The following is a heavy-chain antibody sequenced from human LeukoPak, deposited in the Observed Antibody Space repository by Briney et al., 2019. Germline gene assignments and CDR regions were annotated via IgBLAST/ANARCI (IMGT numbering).Heavy chain of an antibody. CDR1: GFTINNYA. J-gene: IGHJ4*02. Sequence: GGALMLSCAASGFTINNYAMSWVRQAPGKGLEWVSTISCSGGRSYYAASLKGRFTISRDNYKNTLYLQMNSLRADDTAVYYCVKSSLVALYDYWVQGTLVTVSS. V-gene: IGHV3-23*01. CDR3: VKSSLVALYDY. CDR2: ISCSGGRS. D-gene: IGHD6-6*01.